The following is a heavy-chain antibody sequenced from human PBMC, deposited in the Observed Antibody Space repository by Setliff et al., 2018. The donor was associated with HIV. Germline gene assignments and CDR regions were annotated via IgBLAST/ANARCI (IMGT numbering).Heavy chain of an antibody. D-gene: IGHD6-13*01. CDR2: INHSGST. CDR1: GGSFSGYY. Sequence: PSETLSLTCAVYGGSFSGYYWSWIRQPPGKGLEWIGEINHSGSTYYNPSLKSRVTISVDTSKNQFSLKLSSVTAADTAVYYCARPKAAAGMGGWFDPWGQGTLVTVSS. CDR3: ARPKAAAGMGGWFDP. J-gene: IGHJ5*02. V-gene: IGHV4-34*01.